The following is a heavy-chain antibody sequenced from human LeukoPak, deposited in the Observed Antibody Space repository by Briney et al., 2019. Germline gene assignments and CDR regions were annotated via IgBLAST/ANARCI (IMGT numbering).Heavy chain of an antibody. V-gene: IGHV4-59*08. D-gene: IGHD4-17*01. J-gene: IGHJ4*02. CDR2: IYYSGST. Sequence: SETLSLTCTVSGGSISSYYWNWIRQPPGKGLEWVGYIYYSGSTNYNPSLKSRVTISVDTSKNQFSLKLSSVTAADTAVYYCARHPAYGDYFDYWGQGTLVTVSS. CDR3: ARHPAYGDYFDY. CDR1: GGSISSYY.